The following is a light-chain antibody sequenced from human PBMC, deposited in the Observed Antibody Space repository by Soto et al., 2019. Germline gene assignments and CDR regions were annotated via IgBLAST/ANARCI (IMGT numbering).Light chain of an antibody. CDR1: QSVTYSY. CDR3: QLYGSSPYT. Sequence: EIVLTQSPGTLSLSPGERATLSCRASQSVTYSYLAWYQQKPGQAPRLLIYDESSRATGIPDRFSGSGSGTDFTLTISRLEPEDFAVYHCQLYGSSPYTFGQGTKLEIK. J-gene: IGKJ2*01. V-gene: IGKV3-20*01. CDR2: DES.